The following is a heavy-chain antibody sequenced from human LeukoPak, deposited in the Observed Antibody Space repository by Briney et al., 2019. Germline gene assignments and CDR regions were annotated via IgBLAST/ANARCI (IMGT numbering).Heavy chain of an antibody. Sequence: GGSLRLSCAASGFSFSIYWMYWVRQVPGKGLVWVSRINPDGSTTNYADSVKGRFTISRDNAKNTLYLQMNSLRVEDTALYYCARGGTGLAYGGRGTLVTVSS. CDR1: GFSFSIYW. CDR2: INPDGSTT. D-gene: IGHD1-26*01. J-gene: IGHJ4*02. V-gene: IGHV3-74*01. CDR3: ARGGTGLAY.